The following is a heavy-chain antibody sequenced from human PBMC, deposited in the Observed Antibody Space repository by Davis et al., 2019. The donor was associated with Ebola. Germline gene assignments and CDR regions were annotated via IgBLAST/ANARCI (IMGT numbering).Heavy chain of an antibody. CDR1: EFTFRSYW. D-gene: IGHD3-9*01. CDR2: IDTDGSTT. Sequence: PGGSLRLSCVASEFTFRSYWFHWVRQAPGKGLEWVSRIDTDGSTTNYADSVRGRFTISRDNAKNTLFLQMNSLRAEDTALYYCAKADFMTGYSFENWGQGTLVTVSS. CDR3: AKADFMTGYSFEN. J-gene: IGHJ4*02. V-gene: IGHV3-74*01.